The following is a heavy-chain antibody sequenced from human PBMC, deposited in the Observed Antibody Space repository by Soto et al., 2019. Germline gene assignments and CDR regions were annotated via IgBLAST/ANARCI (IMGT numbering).Heavy chain of an antibody. J-gene: IGHJ5*02. CDR1: GFTFSSYW. D-gene: IGHD3-9*01. V-gene: IGHV3-7*01. CDR2: IKQDGSEK. Sequence: PGGSLRLSCAASGFTFSSYWMSWVRQAPGKGLEWVANIKQDGSEKYYVDSVKGRFTISRDNAKNSLYLQMNSLRAEDTAVYYCAREFPRKLDIFPNWFDHWGQGTLVTVSS. CDR3: AREFPRKLDIFPNWFDH.